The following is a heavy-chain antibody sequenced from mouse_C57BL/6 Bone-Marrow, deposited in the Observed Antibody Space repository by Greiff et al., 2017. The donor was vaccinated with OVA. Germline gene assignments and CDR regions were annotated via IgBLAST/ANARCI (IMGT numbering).Heavy chain of an antibody. D-gene: IGHD1-1*01. CDR1: GFTFSDYG. J-gene: IGHJ4*01. CDR2: ISSGSSTI. V-gene: IGHV5-17*01. Sequence: EVMLVESGGGLVKPGGSLKLSCAASGFTFSDYGMHWVRQAPEKGLEWVAYISSGSSTIYYADTVKGRFTISRDNAKNTLFLQMTSLRSEDTAMYYCARGHGSSYDYAMDYWGQGTSVTVSS. CDR3: ARGHGSSYDYAMDY.